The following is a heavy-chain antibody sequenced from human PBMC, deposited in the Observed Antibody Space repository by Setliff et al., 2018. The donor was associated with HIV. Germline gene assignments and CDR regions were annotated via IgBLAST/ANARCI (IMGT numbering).Heavy chain of an antibody. J-gene: IGHJ4*02. Sequence: SETLSLTCTVSGGSISGHYWGWIRQAPGKGLEWIGNIYYSGTTFYNPSLKSRVSISVDTSRNEFSLKLTSVTAADTAVYYCAREFSSSSFDQWGQGTLVTVSS. V-gene: IGHV4-39*02. CDR2: IYYSGTT. D-gene: IGHD6-6*01. CDR3: AREFSSSSFDQ. CDR1: GGSISGHY.